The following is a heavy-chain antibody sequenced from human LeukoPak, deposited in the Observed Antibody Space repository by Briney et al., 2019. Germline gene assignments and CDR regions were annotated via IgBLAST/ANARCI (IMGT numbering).Heavy chain of an antibody. CDR3: ARGFWSGYPGYYYYYMDV. CDR2: IIPIFGTA. J-gene: IGHJ6*03. CDR1: GGTFSSYA. V-gene: IGHV1-69*13. D-gene: IGHD3-3*01. Sequence: VASVKVSCKASGGTFSSYAISWVRQAPGQGLEWMGGIIPIFGTANYAQKFQGRVTITADESTSTAYMELSSLRSEDTAVYYCARGFWSGYPGYYYYYMDVWGKGTTVTVSS.